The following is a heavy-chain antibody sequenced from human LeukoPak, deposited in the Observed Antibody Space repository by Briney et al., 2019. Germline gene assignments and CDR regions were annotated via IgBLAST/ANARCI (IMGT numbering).Heavy chain of an antibody. Sequence: GGSLRLSCAASGFTFSSYGMSWVRQAPGKGLEWVSAISGSGGSTYYADSVKGRFTISRDNSKNTLYLQMNSLRAEDTAVYYCAKDLRVEPLEGFDYWGQGTLVTVSS. D-gene: IGHD1-26*01. J-gene: IGHJ4*02. CDR3: AKDLRVEPLEGFDY. CDR1: GFTFSSYG. V-gene: IGHV3-23*01. CDR2: ISGSGGST.